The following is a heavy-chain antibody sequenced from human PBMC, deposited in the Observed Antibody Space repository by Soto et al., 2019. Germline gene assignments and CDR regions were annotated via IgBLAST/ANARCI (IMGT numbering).Heavy chain of an antibody. Sequence: QVQLVESGGGVVQPGRSLRLSCAASGCNFSSFGMHWVRQAPGKGLEWVAVIWYDGSNKYYADSVKGRFTISRDNSKNTLYLKMISLRAEDTAVYYCARKYCSGGSCYSDPFQHWGQGTLVTVSS. CDR1: GCNFSSFG. J-gene: IGHJ1*01. V-gene: IGHV3-33*01. CDR3: ARKYCSGGSCYSDPFQH. D-gene: IGHD2-15*01. CDR2: IWYDGSNK.